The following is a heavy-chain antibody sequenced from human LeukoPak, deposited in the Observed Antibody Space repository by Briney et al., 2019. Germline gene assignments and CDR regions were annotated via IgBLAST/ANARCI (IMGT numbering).Heavy chain of an antibody. CDR3: ARQRGSGCLDY. D-gene: IGHD6-19*01. CDR1: RFTLSNYW. J-gene: IGHJ4*02. V-gene: IGHV3-7*01. CDR2: IKQDGSET. Sequence: PGGSLRLSCAASRFTLSNYWMSWVRQAPGKGLDWVANIKQDGSETYYVDSVKGRFTISRDNAKNSLYLQMNSLRAEDTAVYYCARQRGSGCLDYWGQGTLVTVSS.